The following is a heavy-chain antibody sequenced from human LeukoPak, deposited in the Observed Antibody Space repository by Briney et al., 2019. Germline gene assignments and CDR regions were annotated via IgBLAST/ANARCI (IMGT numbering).Heavy chain of an antibody. CDR3: ARDAVDTANAV. V-gene: IGHV3-74*01. D-gene: IGHD5-18*01. CDR2: INSDGSIT. J-gene: IGHJ6*02. CDR1: GFTFTTYW. Sequence: GGSLRLSCAASGFTFTTYWMHWVRQAPGKGLVWVSHINSDGSITSYADSVKGRFTISRDNAKNTLYPQMNSLRAEDTAVYYCARDAVDTANAVWGQGTTDTVSS.